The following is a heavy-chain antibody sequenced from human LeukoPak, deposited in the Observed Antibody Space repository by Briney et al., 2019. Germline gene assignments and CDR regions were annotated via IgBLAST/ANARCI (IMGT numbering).Heavy chain of an antibody. CDR1: GYTFNFYY. J-gene: IGHJ6*03. CDR3: ARGVLDYDFWSGYLYYYYMDV. D-gene: IGHD3-3*01. Sequence: GASVKVSCKASGYTFNFYYVHWVRQAPGQGLEWMGIINPNSGGTTYAQKFQGRVTMTRDTSTSTVYMELSSLRSEDTAVYYCARGVLDYDFWSGYLYYYYMDVWGKGTTVTVSS. CDR2: INPNSGGT. V-gene: IGHV1-46*02.